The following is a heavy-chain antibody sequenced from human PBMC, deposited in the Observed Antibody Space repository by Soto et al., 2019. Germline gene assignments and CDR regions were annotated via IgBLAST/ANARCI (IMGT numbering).Heavy chain of an antibody. D-gene: IGHD6-13*01. CDR3: ARPYNSSWYDGTY. CDR1: GYTFSSYY. J-gene: IGHJ4*02. CDR2: INPSGGST. V-gene: IGHV1-46*01. Sequence: QVQLVQSGAEVKKPGASVKVSCKASGYTFSSYYMHWVRQAPGQGLEWMGIINPSGGSTSYAQKFQGRVTMTRDTSASTVYMGLSSLRSEDPAVYYCARPYNSSWYDGTYWGQGPRVTVP.